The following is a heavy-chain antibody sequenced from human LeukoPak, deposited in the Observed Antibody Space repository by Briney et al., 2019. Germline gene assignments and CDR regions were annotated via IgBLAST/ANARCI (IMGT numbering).Heavy chain of an antibody. D-gene: IGHD3-22*01. V-gene: IGHV3-48*03. J-gene: IGHJ4*02. Sequence: GGSLRLSCAASGFTFSSYEMNWVRQAPGKGLEWISYISSSGSTIYYADSVKGRFTISRDNAKNSLYLQMNSLRAEDTAVYYCARRHDSSGTFDYWGQGTLATVSS. CDR1: GFTFSSYE. CDR2: ISSSGSTI. CDR3: ARRHDSSGTFDY.